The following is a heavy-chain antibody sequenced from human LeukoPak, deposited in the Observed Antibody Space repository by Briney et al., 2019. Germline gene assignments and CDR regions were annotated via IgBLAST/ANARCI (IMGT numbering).Heavy chain of an antibody. Sequence: GGSLRLSCAASGSTFSSYSMNWVRQAPGKGLEWVSSISSSSSYIYYADSVKGRFTISRDNAKNSLYLQMNSLRAEDTAVYYCARDIRGSYFGFDYWGQGTLVTVSS. J-gene: IGHJ4*02. CDR1: GSTFSSYS. CDR2: ISSSSSYI. D-gene: IGHD1-26*01. CDR3: ARDIRGSYFGFDY. V-gene: IGHV3-21*01.